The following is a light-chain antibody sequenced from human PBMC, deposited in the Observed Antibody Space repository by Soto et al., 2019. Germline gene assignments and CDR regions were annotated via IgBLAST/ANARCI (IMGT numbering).Light chain of an antibody. CDR1: QSVLSSSTNKNY. J-gene: IGKJ4*01. V-gene: IGKV4-1*01. CDR2: WAS. CDR3: PQHYGPPPTVT. Sequence: DIVMTQSPDSLAESLGDRATINCKSSQSVLSSSTNKNYLAWYQPKPGQPPKLLIYWASTRESGVPVRFSGSGSGTDFTLTISSLQAQDVAVYSCPQHYGPPPTVTFGGRTTVEIK.